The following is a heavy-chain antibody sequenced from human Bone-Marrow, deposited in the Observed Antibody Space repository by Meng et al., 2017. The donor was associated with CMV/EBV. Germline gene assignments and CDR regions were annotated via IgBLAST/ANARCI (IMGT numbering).Heavy chain of an antibody. CDR3: AREHMMGAVAGRGH. CDR1: GFTFSSFW. V-gene: IGHV3-7*01. D-gene: IGHD6-19*01. Sequence: GGSLRLSCGASGFTFSSFWMSWVRQAPGKGLEWVANIKQDGSERYYVDSVKGRFTISRDNAKNSLYLQMNSLRAEDTAVYYCAREHMMGAVAGRGHWGQGTLVTVSS. CDR2: IKQDGSER. J-gene: IGHJ4*02.